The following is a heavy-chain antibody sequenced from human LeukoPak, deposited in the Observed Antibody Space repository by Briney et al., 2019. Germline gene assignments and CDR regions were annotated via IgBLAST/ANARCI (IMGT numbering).Heavy chain of an antibody. Sequence: GGSLRLSCAASGFTFGSYSMNWVRQAPGKGLEWASYISSSFSTIYYADSVKGRFTISRDNAKNSLYLQMNSLRAEDTAVYYCARLRLGELSGFDYWGQGTLVTVSS. D-gene: IGHD3-16*02. CDR2: ISSSFSTI. CDR3: ARLRLGELSGFDY. CDR1: GFTFGSYS. V-gene: IGHV3-48*01. J-gene: IGHJ4*02.